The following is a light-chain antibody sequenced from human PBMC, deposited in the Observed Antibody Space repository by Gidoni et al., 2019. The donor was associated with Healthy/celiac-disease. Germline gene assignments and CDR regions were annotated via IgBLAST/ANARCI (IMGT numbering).Light chain of an antibody. CDR1: SSNIGAGYD. J-gene: IGLJ2*01. CDR3: QSYDSSLSAVV. Sequence: QSVLTQPPSVSAAPGQRATISCTGRSSNIGAGYDVHWYQQLPGTAPNLLIYGNSNRPSGVPDRFSGSKSGTSAPLAITGLQAEDEADYYCQSYDSSLSAVVFGGGTKLNVL. V-gene: IGLV1-40*01. CDR2: GNS.